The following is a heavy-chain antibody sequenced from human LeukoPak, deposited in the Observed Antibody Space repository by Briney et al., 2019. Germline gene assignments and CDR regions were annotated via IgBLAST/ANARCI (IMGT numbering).Heavy chain of an antibody. V-gene: IGHV3-48*03. Sequence: SGGSLRLSCAASGFTFSSYEMNWVRQAPGKGLEWVSYISSSGSTIYYADSVKGRFTIFRDNARNSLYLQMNNLRAEDTAVYYCARLRRGGWEYFDCWGQGTLVTVSS. D-gene: IGHD6-19*01. CDR2: ISSSGSTI. CDR3: ARLRRGGWEYFDC. J-gene: IGHJ4*02. CDR1: GFTFSSYE.